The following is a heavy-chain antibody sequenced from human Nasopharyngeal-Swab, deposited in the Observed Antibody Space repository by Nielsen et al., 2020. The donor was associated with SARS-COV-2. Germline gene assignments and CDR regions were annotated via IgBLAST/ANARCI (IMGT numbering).Heavy chain of an antibody. V-gene: IGHV3-30*04. D-gene: IGHD6-13*01. Sequence: GGSLRLSCAASGFTFSSYAMHWVRQAPGKGLEWVAVISHDGSKKYYGDSVEGRFIISRDNSKNTLYPQMNSLRAEDTAVYYCARDGSSWYEGYYCDNWGQGTLVTVSS. CDR3: ARDGSSWYEGYYCDN. CDR2: ISHDGSKK. J-gene: IGHJ4*02. CDR1: GFTFSSYA.